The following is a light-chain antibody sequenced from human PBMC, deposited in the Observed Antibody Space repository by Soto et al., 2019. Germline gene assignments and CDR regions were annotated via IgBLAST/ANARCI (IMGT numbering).Light chain of an antibody. J-gene: IGKJ4*01. CDR1: QSVSSY. V-gene: IGKV3-11*01. CDR3: QQRSNWPRLT. Sequence: EIVLTQSPATLSLSPGERATLSCRASQSVSSYLAWYQQKPGQALRLLIYVASNRATGIPARFSGSGSGTDFTLTISSLEPEDFAVYYCQQRSNWPRLTFGGGTKVDIK. CDR2: VAS.